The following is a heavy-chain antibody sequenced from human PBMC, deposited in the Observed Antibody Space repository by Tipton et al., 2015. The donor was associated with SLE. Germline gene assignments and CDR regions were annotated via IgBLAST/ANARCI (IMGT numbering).Heavy chain of an antibody. Sequence: TLSLTCSVSGGSISTTDHYWGWIRQPPGKGLEWIGSVFYSGNTYYNESLQSRVTISIDTSKNHFSLKLYSVTAADTAVYYCAREDSSSCFYTRFDPWGQGTLVTVSS. V-gene: IGHV4-39*07. CDR3: AREDSSSCFYTRFDP. CDR1: GGSISTTDHY. J-gene: IGHJ5*02. D-gene: IGHD2-2*02. CDR2: VFYSGNT.